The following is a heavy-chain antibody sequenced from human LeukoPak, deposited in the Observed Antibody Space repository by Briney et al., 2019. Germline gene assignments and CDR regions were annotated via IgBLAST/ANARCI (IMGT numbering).Heavy chain of an antibody. J-gene: IGHJ3*02. CDR3: ARANYDILGGYYSDAFDI. CDR2: IGSAGDT. V-gene: IGHV3-13*01. Sequence: GGSLRLSCVASGFTFSIYDIHWVRQATGKGLEWVSGIGSAGDTYYPDSVKGRFTISRDNAKNSLYLQMNSLRAGDTAIYYCARANYDILGGYYSDAFDIWGQGTLVTVSS. CDR1: GFTFSIYD. D-gene: IGHD3-9*01.